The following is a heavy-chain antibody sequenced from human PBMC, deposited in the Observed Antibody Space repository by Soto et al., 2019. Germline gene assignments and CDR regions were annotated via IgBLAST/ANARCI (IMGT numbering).Heavy chain of an antibody. V-gene: IGHV3-23*01. Sequence: GESLKISCAASGFTFSSYAMSWVRQAPGKGLEWVSAISGSGGSTYYADSVKGRFTISRDNSKNTLYLQMNSLRAEDTAVYYCAKDPRRSYPFVDYWGQGTLVTVSS. CDR3: AKDPRRSYPFVDY. CDR1: GFTFSSYA. CDR2: ISGSGGST. J-gene: IGHJ4*02.